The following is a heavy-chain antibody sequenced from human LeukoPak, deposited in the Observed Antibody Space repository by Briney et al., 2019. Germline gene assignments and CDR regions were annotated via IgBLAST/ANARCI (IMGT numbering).Heavy chain of an antibody. CDR3: ARDLSATWHSLVY. V-gene: IGHV3-20*04. Sequence: GGSLRLSCVGAGFSNSDYGMSWVRQGPGKGLEWVAGIDWNGDALQYADSVKGRFTISRDNAKNSLYLKMDILRPEDTGVYYCARDLSATWHSLVYWGQGTLVTVSS. D-gene: IGHD2-21*01. J-gene: IGHJ4*02. CDR1: GFSNSDYG. CDR2: IDWNGDAL.